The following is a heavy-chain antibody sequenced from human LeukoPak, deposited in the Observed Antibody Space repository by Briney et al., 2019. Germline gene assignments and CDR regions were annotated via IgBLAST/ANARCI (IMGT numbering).Heavy chain of an antibody. V-gene: IGHV4-31*03. J-gene: IGHJ4*02. CDR3: ARQWEGDTKLELRYYFDY. CDR2: IYYSGGT. Sequence: SETLSLTCTVSGGSISSGNYYWGWIRQHPGKGLEWIGNIYYSGGTHYNPSVKSRVTISLDTSKNQFSLRLSSVIAADTAVYYCARQWEGDTKLELRYYFDYWGQGTLVTVSS. CDR1: GGSISSGNYY. D-gene: IGHD1-7*01.